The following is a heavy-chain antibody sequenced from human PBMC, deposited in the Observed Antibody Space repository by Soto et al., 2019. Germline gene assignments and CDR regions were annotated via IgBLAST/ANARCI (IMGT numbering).Heavy chain of an antibody. J-gene: IGHJ2*01. CDR3: ARDQGIVAGTGEDWYFDL. CDR2: IKQDGSEK. CDR1: GLTFTNYW. D-gene: IGHD6-19*01. V-gene: IGHV3-7*03. Sequence: DVQLVESGGGLVQPGGSLRLSCAASGLTFTNYWMSWVRQAPGKGLEWVASIKQDGSEKYYVDSVRGRFTISRDNAKNSRYQQTNSLRAEDTAIYCCARDQGIVAGTGEDWYFDLLGRGTLVTVSS.